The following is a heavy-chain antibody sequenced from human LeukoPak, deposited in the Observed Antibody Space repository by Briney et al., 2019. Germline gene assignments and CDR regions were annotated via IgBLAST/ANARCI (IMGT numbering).Heavy chain of an antibody. J-gene: IGHJ4*02. Sequence: ASVKVSCKTSGYTFTDYYIHWVRQAPGQGLEFMGWVNPHSGGTSYAAKFRGRVTLTRDTSTTTSYMDLSSLTSDDTAVYYCARDRSSLYNGNYAFWGEGSLVTVSS. CDR2: VNPHSGGT. D-gene: IGHD5-12*01. CDR1: GYTFTDYY. V-gene: IGHV1-2*02. CDR3: ARDRSSLYNGNYAF.